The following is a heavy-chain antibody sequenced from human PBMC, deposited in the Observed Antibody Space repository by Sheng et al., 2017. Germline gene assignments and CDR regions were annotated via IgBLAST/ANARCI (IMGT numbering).Heavy chain of an antibody. CDR1: GGSFSGYY. V-gene: IGHV4-34*01. J-gene: IGHJ5*02. Sequence: QVQLQQWGAGLLKPSETLSLTCAVYGGSFSGYYWSWIRQPPGKGLEWIGEINHSGSTNYNPSLKSRVTISVDTSKNQFSLKLSSVTAADTAVYYCARVHGITGTTYWFDPGAREPWSPSPQ. D-gene: IGHD1-20*01. CDR2: INHSGST. CDR3: ARVHGITGTTYWFDP.